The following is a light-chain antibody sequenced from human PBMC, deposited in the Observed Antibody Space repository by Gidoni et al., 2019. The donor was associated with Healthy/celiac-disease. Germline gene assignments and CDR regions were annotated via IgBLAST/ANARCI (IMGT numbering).Light chain of an antibody. CDR3: QQSYSTPWT. V-gene: IGKV1-39*01. CDR1: QSISSY. Sequence: DIQMTQSPSSLSASVGDRVTITCRASQSISSYLNWYQQKPGKAPKLLIYAASSLQSGVPSRFSGSGSGTDFTLTIGSLQPEDFATYYCQQSYSTPWTFGQXTKVE. J-gene: IGKJ1*01. CDR2: AAS.